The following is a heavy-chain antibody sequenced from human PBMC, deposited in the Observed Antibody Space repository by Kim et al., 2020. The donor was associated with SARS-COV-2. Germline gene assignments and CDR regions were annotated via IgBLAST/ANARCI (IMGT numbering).Heavy chain of an antibody. V-gene: IGHV1-2*06. CDR3: TRAGLWNPGDFDY. J-gene: IGHJ4*02. Sequence: ASVKVSCKASGYTFTDYNMHWVRQAPGQGLEWMGRINPNSGVTNYAQNFQGRVTLTRDTSTTTAYMELNTLRSDDTAVYCCTRAGLWNPGDFDYWGQGTLVTVSS. D-gene: IGHD1-1*01. CDR1: GYTFTDYN. CDR2: INPNSGVT.